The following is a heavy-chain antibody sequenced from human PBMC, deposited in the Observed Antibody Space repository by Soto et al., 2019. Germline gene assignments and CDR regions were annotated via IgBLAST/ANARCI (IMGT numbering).Heavy chain of an antibody. J-gene: IGHJ6*02. Sequence: LRLSCAASGFTFSSYAMSWVRQAPGKGLEWVSAISGSGGSTYYADSVKGRFTISRDNSKNTLYLQMNSLRAEDTAVYYCAKDHPRHYYYGMDVWGQGTTVTVSS. CDR1: GFTFSSYA. CDR3: AKDHPRHYYYGMDV. CDR2: ISGSGGST. V-gene: IGHV3-23*01.